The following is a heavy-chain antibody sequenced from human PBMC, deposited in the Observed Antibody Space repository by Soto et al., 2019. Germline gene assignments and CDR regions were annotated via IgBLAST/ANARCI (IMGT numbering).Heavy chain of an antibody. CDR1: GFSFSDYG. V-gene: IGHV3-30*18. CDR2: TSYDGSKT. J-gene: IGHJ4*02. Sequence: QVQLVESGGGVVQPGRSQRLSCAASGFSFSDYGMHWVRQPPGKGLEWVAYTSYDGSKTYYADSVMGRFTFSRDNSKNTLFLQMNSLRPEDTAMYYCAKTRTIFGVVSRHYFDYWGQGTLVTVSS. CDR3: AKTRTIFGVVSRHYFDY. D-gene: IGHD3-3*01.